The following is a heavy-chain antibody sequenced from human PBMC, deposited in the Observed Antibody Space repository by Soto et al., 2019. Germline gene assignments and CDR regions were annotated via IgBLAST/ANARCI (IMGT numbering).Heavy chain of an antibody. J-gene: IGHJ6*02. Sequence: ASVKVSCKASGYTFTSYGLSWVRQAPGQGLEWMGWISVSNGNTNYAQKLHGRVTMTTDTSTSTAYMELRSLRSDDTAVYYCARAGYCTSSSCYEDYYNGMDVWGQGNTVTVYS. D-gene: IGHD2-2*01. CDR3: ARAGYCTSSSCYEDYYNGMDV. V-gene: IGHV1-18*04. CDR2: ISVSNGNT. CDR1: GYTFTSYG.